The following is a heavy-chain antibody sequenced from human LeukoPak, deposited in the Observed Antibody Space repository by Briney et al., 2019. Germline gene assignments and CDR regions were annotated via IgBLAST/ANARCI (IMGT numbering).Heavy chain of an antibody. CDR2: ISFNGYNT. Sequence: GGSLRLSCAASGFTFSTYAMSWVRQAPGKGLEWVSAISFNGYNTYYADSVKGRFTVSRDNSKNTLYLQMNSLRAEDTALYYCARVWELSFDYWGQGTLVTVSS. V-gene: IGHV3-23*01. CDR3: ARVWELSFDY. CDR1: GFTFSTYA. J-gene: IGHJ4*02. D-gene: IGHD1-26*01.